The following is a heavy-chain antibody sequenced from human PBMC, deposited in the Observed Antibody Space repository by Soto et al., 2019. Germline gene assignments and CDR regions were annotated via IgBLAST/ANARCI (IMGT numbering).Heavy chain of an antibody. CDR3: ARPLWRDDYNWGYFDL. J-gene: IGHJ2*01. CDR2: ISYAGSNK. CDR1: GFTFSSYA. D-gene: IGHD4-4*01. V-gene: IGHV3-30-3*01. Sequence: QVQLVESGGGVVQPGRSLRLSCAASGFTFSSYAMHWVRQAPGKGLEWVAVISYAGSNKYYADSVKGRFTISRDNSKNTLYLQMNSLRLEGTAVYYCARPLWRDDYNWGYFDLWGRGTPVTVSS.